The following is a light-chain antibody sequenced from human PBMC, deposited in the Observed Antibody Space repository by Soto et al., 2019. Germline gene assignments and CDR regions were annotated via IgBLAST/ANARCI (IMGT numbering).Light chain of an antibody. J-gene: IGKJ4*02. CDR3: QQSYSTPHT. CDR2: AAS. Sequence: DIQMTQSPSSLSASVGDRVTITCRASQSIRSYLNWYQQKPGKAPKLLIYAASSLQSGVPSRFSGSGSGTDFTLTISSLQPEDLAKYYCQQSYSTPHTFGPGTKVEIK. CDR1: QSIRSY. V-gene: IGKV1-39*01.